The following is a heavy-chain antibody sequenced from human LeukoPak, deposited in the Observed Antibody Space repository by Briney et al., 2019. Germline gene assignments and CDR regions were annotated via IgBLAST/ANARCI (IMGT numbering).Heavy chain of an antibody. J-gene: IGHJ4*02. CDR1: DGSTSTYY. CDR3: ARHYCTGASCPDYFDY. D-gene: IGHD2-15*01. Sequence: SETLSLTCTVSDGSTSTYYWSWIRQPPGMPLEWVGYIYPTGSTDYNPSLKSRVTISVDTSKNQISLSLTSVTAADTAIYYCARHYCTGASCPDYFDYWGQGTLVAVSS. CDR2: IYPTGST. V-gene: IGHV4-4*09.